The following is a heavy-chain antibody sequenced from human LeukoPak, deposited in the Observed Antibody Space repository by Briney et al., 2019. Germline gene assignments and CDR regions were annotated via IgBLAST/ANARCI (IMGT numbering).Heavy chain of an antibody. D-gene: IGHD3-22*01. Sequence: PSETLSLTCTVSGGSISSGSYYWSWIRQPAGKGLEWIGRIYTSGSTNYNPSLKSRVTISVDTSKNQFSLKLSSVTAADTAVYYCARVLTRPASGLDWFDPWGQGTLVTVSS. CDR1: GGSISSGSYY. CDR2: IYTSGST. J-gene: IGHJ5*02. CDR3: ARVLTRPASGLDWFDP. V-gene: IGHV4-61*02.